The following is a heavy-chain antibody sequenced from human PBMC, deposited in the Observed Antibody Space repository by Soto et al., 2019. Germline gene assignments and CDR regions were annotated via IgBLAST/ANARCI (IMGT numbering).Heavy chain of an antibody. CDR3: AGGDGYYGSSGYCHPRYDY. V-gene: IGHV1-46*04. CDR1: RYTFTSYY. Sequence: SLKVSCKASRYTFTSYYMHWVRQAPGQGLEWMGIINPSGGSTSYAQKVQGRVTMRRERFASTVCMEMRSLSYEDKAVYYCAGGDGYYGSSGYCHPRYDYREQGNLVTVSS. D-gene: IGHD3-22*01. CDR2: INPSGGST. J-gene: IGHJ4*02.